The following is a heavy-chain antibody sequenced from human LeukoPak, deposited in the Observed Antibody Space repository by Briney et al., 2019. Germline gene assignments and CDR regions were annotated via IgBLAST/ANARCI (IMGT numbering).Heavy chain of an antibody. CDR1: GFTFSSYA. J-gene: IGHJ4*02. D-gene: IGHD6-19*01. CDR3: AKDGLYSNGWLGAGDY. CDR2: ISGSGGST. Sequence: SGGSLRLSCADSGFTFSSYAMSWVRQAPGKGLEWVSAISGSGGSTYYADSVKGRFTISRDNSKNTLYLQMNSLRAEDTAVYYCAKDGLYSNGWLGAGDYWGQGTLVTVSS. V-gene: IGHV3-23*01.